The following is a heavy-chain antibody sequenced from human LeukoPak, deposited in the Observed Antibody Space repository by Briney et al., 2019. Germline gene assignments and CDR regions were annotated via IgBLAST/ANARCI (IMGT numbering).Heavy chain of an antibody. CDR3: ARVAGHDIRGLITYYFDD. Sequence: GGSLRLSCAASGFTFRSYSMQWVRQAPGKGLEWVAIIWYDGSNKYYADSVKGRFTISRDNSKNMLYLQMNSLRAEDTAVYYCARVAGHDIRGLITYYFDDWGQGTLATVSS. V-gene: IGHV3-33*01. D-gene: IGHD3-10*01. CDR1: GFTFRSYS. CDR2: IWYDGSNK. J-gene: IGHJ4*02.